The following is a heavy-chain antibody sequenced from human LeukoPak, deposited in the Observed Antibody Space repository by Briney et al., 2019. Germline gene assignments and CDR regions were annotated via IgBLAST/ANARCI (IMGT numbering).Heavy chain of an antibody. Sequence: SVKVSCKASGGTFSSYAISWVRQAPGQGLEWMGGVIPIFGTANYAQKFQGRVTITTDESTSTAYMELSSLRSEDTAVYYCARTNTYYYDSSGYYDWGQGTLVTVSS. D-gene: IGHD3-22*01. CDR3: ARTNTYYYDSSGYYD. CDR2: VIPIFGTA. V-gene: IGHV1-69*05. CDR1: GGTFSSYA. J-gene: IGHJ4*02.